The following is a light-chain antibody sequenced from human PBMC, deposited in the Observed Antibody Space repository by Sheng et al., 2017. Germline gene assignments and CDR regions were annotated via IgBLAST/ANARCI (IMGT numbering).Light chain of an antibody. CDR1: QGISSY. V-gene: IGKV1-8*01. CDR3: QQYYSYPPWT. J-gene: IGKJ1*01. CDR2: AAS. Sequence: IQMTQFPSTLSASVGDRVTITCRASQGISSYLAWYQQKPGKAPKLLIYAASTLQSGVPSRFSGSGSGTDFTLTISCLQSEDFATYYCQQYYSYPPWTFGQGTKVEIK.